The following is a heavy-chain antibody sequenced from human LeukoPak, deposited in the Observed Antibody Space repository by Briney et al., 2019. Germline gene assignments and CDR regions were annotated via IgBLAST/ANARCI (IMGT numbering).Heavy chain of an antibody. V-gene: IGHV6-1*01. D-gene: IGHD2-2*01. J-gene: IGHJ5*02. CDR3: ARRLTQYDCFDP. CDR1: GDSVSSNSVT. Sequence: SQTLSLTCAISGDSVSSNSVTWNWIRPSPSRGLEWLGGTYYRSTWYNDYAVSVRGRITVNPDTSKNQFSLHLNSVTPEDTAVYYCARRLTQYDCFDPWGQGILVTVSS. CDR2: TYYRSTWYN.